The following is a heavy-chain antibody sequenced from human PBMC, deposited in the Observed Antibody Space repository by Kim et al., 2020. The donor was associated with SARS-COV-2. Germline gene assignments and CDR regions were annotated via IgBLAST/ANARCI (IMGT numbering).Heavy chain of an antibody. CDR1: GFTFSSYS. J-gene: IGHJ3*02. Sequence: GGSLRLSCAASGFTFSSYSMNWVRQAPGKGLEWVSYISSSSSTIYYADSVKGRFTISRDNAKNSLYLQMNSLRDEDTAVYYCARGYCSSTSCYYEDDAFDIWGQGTMVTVSS. D-gene: IGHD2-2*01. V-gene: IGHV3-48*02. CDR2: ISSSSSTI. CDR3: ARGYCSSTSCYYEDDAFDI.